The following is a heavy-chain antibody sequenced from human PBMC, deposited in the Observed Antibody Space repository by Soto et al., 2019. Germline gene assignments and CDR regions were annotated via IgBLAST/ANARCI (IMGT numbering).Heavy chain of an antibody. CDR3: ARARMVRGIIYYYGMDV. CDR2: IYYSGST. J-gene: IGHJ6*02. Sequence: QVQLQESGPGLVKSSQTLSLTCTVSGGSISSDGNYWSWIRQHPGNGLEWTGYIYYSGSTNYNPSLKSRVTISVDTSKNQFSLKLSSVTAADTAVYYCARARMVRGIIYYYGMDVWGQGTTVTVS. V-gene: IGHV4-31*03. CDR1: GGSISSDGNY. D-gene: IGHD3-10*01.